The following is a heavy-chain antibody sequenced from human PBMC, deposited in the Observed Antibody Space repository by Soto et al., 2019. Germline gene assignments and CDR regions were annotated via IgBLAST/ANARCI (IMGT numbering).Heavy chain of an antibody. D-gene: IGHD2-2*01. Sequence: QVQLQESGPGLVEPSGTLSLTCAVSGGSISSDNWWTWVRQPPGEGLEWIGEIHPTGRTNSKPSLKSRSTISVDKSANQFSLWLTSVTAADTALYYCATRYCIHTTCYVYWGQGTLVTVSS. J-gene: IGHJ4*02. CDR3: ATRYCIHTTCYVY. CDR2: IHPTGRT. CDR1: GGSISSDNW. V-gene: IGHV4-4*02.